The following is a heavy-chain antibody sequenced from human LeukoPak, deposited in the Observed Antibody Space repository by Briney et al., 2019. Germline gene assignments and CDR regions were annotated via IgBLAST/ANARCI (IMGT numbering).Heavy chain of an antibody. CDR1: GVTFSSYA. V-gene: IGHV1-69*13. D-gene: IGHD3-10*01. CDR2: IIPIFGTA. J-gene: IGHJ6*04. CDR3: ARAPIPYYYGSGSPGYYYYYYGMDV. Sequence: GASVKVSCTASGVTFSSYAISWVRQAPGQGLEWMAGIIPIFGTANYAQTFQGRVTITADESTSTAYMELSSLRSEDTAVYYCARAPIPYYYGSGSPGYYYYYYGMDVWGKGTTVTVSS.